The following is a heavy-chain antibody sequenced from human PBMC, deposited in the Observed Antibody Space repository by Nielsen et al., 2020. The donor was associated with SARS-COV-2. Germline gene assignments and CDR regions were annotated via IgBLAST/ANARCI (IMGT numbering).Heavy chain of an antibody. D-gene: IGHD3-3*01. V-gene: IGHV3-21*01. CDR1: GFTFSSYS. J-gene: IGHJ6*03. CDR3: ARGLYYDFWSGYLEYYYYYMDV. Sequence: GGSLRLSCAASGFTFSSYSMNWVRQAPGKGLEWVSSISSSSSYIYYADSVKGRFTISRDNAKNSLYLQMNGLRAEDTAVYYCARGLYYDFWSGYLEYYYYYMDVWGKGTTVTVSS. CDR2: ISSSSSYI.